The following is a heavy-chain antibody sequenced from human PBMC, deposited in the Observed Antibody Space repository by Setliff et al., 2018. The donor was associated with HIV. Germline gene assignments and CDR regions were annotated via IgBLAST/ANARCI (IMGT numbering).Heavy chain of an antibody. J-gene: IGHJ4*02. Sequence: SCAASGFTFSNYWMSWVRQAPGKGLEWVANIKQDGSEKYYVDSVKGRFTISRDNAKNSLYLQMNSLRAEDTAVYYCARDLDYGDDWGQGTLVTSPQ. D-gene: IGHD3-16*01. CDR2: IKQDGSEK. CDR1: GFTFSNYW. CDR3: ARDLDYGDD. V-gene: IGHV3-7*01.